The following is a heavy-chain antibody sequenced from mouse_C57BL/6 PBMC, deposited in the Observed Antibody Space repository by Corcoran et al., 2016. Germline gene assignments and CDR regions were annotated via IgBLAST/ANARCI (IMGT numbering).Heavy chain of an antibody. V-gene: IGHV9-3*01. Sequence: QIQLVQSGPELKKPGETVKISCKASGYTFTTYGMSWVKQAPGKGLKWMGWINTYSGVPTYADDFKGRFAFSLETSASTAYLQINNLKNEDTATDFCARERYDGYYEAWFAYWGQGTLVTVSA. CDR1: GYTFTTYG. J-gene: IGHJ3*01. D-gene: IGHD2-3*01. CDR3: ARERYDGYYEAWFAY. CDR2: INTYSGVP.